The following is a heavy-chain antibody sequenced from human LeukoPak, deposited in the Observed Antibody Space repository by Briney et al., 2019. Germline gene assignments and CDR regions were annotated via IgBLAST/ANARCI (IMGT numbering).Heavy chain of an antibody. J-gene: IGHJ4*02. CDR2: IYYSGST. D-gene: IGHD6-19*01. CDR3: ARLNTVAGYFDY. Sequence: PSETLSLTCTVSGGSISIYYWSWIRQPPGKGLEWIGYIYYSGSTNYNPSLKSRVTISVDTSKNQFSLKLSSVTAADTAVYYCARLNTVAGYFDYRGQGTLVTVSS. CDR1: GGSISIYY. V-gene: IGHV4-59*01.